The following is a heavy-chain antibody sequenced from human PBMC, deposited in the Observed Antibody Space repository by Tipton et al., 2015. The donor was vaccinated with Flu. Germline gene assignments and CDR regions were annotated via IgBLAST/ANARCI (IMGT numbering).Heavy chain of an antibody. CDR2: MYVSGST. J-gene: IGHJ4*02. Sequence: TLSLTCTVSGGSMSSFYWTWIRQPAGKGLERIGRMYVSGSTKYNPSLKSRVTMSVGTSKNQFSLKLSSVTAADTAVYYCARGSGSGTDVTFYFWGQGTLVTVSS. D-gene: IGHD3-10*01. CDR1: GGSMSSFY. V-gene: IGHV4-4*07. CDR3: ARGSGSGTDVTFYF.